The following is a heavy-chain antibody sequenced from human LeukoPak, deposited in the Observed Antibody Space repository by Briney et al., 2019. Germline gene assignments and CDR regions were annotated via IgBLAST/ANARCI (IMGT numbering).Heavy chain of an antibody. D-gene: IGHD3-10*01. Sequence: GGSLRLSCVASGFTFNKYAVGWVRQAPGKGLEWVSGISGSGVSIYYTDSVKGRFTISRDNSKSTVYLQMNSLRAEDTAIYYCAKAYHYYYGSGSSDYWGQGTLVTVSS. CDR2: ISGSGVSI. CDR1: GFTFNKYA. V-gene: IGHV3-23*01. J-gene: IGHJ4*02. CDR3: AKAYHYYYGSGSSDY.